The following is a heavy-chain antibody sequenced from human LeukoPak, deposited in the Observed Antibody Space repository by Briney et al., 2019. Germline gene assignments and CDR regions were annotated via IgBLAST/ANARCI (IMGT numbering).Heavy chain of an antibody. J-gene: IGHJ6*02. V-gene: IGHV1-8*01. Sequence: PVKASCTASGYTFTSYDINWVRQATGQRLEWMGWLNPNSGNTGYAHKFQGRVTMTRNTSISTAYMELSSMRSEDTAVYYCARGCSSSWFPYYYYGMDVWGQGTTVTVSS. D-gene: IGHD6-13*01. CDR2: LNPNSGNT. CDR3: ARGCSSSWFPYYYYGMDV. CDR1: GYTFTSYD.